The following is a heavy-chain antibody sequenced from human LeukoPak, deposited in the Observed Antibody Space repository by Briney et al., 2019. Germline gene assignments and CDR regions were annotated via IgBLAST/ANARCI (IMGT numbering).Heavy chain of an antibody. CDR1: GGSISSGPYY. D-gene: IGHD3-22*01. J-gene: IGHJ4*02. CDR2: IYYGENT. V-gene: IGHV4-39*01. Sequence: SETLPLTCTVSGGSISSGPYYWGWIRQPPGKGLEWIGNIYYGENTYYNPSLKSRVTISIDTSKNQFYLKLSSLTAADTAVYYCARRDDSSGYHKIFDYWGPGTLVTVSS. CDR3: ARRDDSSGYHKIFDY.